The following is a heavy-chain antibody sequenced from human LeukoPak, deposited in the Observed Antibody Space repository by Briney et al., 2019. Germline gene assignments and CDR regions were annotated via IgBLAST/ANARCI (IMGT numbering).Heavy chain of an antibody. CDR1: GGSFSGYY. Sequence: PSETLSLTCAVYGGSFSGYYWSWIRQPPGKGLEWIGEINHSGSTNYNPSLKSRVTISVDTSKNQLSLKLSSVTAADTAVYYCARVVGAGFDYWGQGALVTVSS. V-gene: IGHV4-34*01. J-gene: IGHJ4*02. CDR2: INHSGST. CDR3: ARVVGAGFDY. D-gene: IGHD1-26*01.